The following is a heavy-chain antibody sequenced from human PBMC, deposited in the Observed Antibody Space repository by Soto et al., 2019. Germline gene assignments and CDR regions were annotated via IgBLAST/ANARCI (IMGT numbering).Heavy chain of an antibody. CDR2: ISLDGSRT. CDR1: GFTFSTYW. D-gene: IGHD3-22*01. CDR3: VRDRDFYDGRGYASPGDAFDV. J-gene: IGHJ3*01. Sequence: EVQLVESGGGLVQPGGSLRLSCAVSGFTFSTYWMHWVRQVPGKGLVWVSRISLDGSRTSYADSVKGRFTISRDNGKNTLYLQMRSLRAEDSAVYFCVRDRDFYDGRGYASPGDAFDVWGQGTVVSVSS. V-gene: IGHV3-74*01.